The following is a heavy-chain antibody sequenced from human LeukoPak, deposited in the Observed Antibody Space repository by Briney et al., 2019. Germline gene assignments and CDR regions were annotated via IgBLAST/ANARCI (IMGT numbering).Heavy chain of an antibody. J-gene: IGHJ4*02. CDR2: IWYDGSNK. CDR3: ARGYGGDSGAFDC. Sequence: PGGSLRLSCAASGFTFSSYDMHWVRQAPGKGLEWVAVIWYDGSNKYYADSVKGRFTISRDNSKNTLYLQMNSLRAEDTAVYYCARGYGGDSGAFDCWGQGTLVTVSS. CDR1: GFTFSSYD. D-gene: IGHD4-23*01. V-gene: IGHV3-33*01.